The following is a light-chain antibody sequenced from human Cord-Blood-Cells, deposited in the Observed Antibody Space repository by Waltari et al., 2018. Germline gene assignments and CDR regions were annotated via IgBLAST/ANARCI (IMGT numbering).Light chain of an antibody. J-gene: IGKJ1*01. V-gene: IGKV3-15*01. CDR1: KSVSSN. Sequence: EIVMTQSPATLSVSPGERATLSCRASKSVSSNLAWYQQEPGQAPRLLIYGASTRATGIPARFSGSGSGTEFTLTISSLQSEDFAVYYCQQYNNWWTFCQGTKVEMK. CDR3: QQYNNWWT. CDR2: GAS.